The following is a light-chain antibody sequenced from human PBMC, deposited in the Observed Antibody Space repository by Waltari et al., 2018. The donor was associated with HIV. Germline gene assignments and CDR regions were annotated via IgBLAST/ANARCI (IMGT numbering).Light chain of an antibody. CDR1: QSVSSSY. Sequence: EIVLTQSPGTLSLSPGERATLSCRASQSVSSSYLAWYQQKPGQAPRLLIYGASSRATGIPDRFSGSGSGTDFTLTISRLEPEDFAVYHCQQYYSWPLTFGQGTRVDI. J-gene: IGKJ1*01. CDR2: GAS. V-gene: IGKV3-20*01. CDR3: QQYYSWPLT.